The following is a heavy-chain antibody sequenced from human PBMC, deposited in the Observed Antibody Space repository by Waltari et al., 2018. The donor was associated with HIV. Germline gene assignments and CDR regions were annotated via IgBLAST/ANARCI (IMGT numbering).Heavy chain of an antibody. Sequence: EEQLLESGGGLGQPGGSLRLSCVASGFTFRNYDMTWPRQIPGKGLEWVAGLTSAGSITYHADSVQGRFIISRDNSKHTLFLQMTNLRVEDTAVYYCVKDPTTITRGYFDLWGRGTLVTVSS. D-gene: IGHD4-4*01. J-gene: IGHJ2*01. CDR3: VKDPTTITRGYFDL. CDR1: GFTFRNYD. CDR2: LTSAGSIT. V-gene: IGHV3-23*01.